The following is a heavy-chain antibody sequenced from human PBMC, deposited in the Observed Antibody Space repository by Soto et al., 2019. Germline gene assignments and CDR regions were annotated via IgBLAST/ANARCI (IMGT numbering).Heavy chain of an antibody. V-gene: IGHV3-7*05. CDR2: IKQDGSEK. Sequence: EVQLVESGGGLVQPGGSLRLSCAASGFTFSSYWMSWVRQAPGKGLEWVANIKQDGSEKYYVDSVKGRFTISRDNAKNSLYLQMNSVRAEDTAVYYCARDHGYSYGFGYYYGMDVWGQGTTVTVSS. CDR1: GFTFSSYW. D-gene: IGHD5-18*01. CDR3: ARDHGYSYGFGYYYGMDV. J-gene: IGHJ6*02.